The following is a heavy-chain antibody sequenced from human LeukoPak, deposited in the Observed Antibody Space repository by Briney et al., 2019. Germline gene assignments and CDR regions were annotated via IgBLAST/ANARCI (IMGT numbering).Heavy chain of an antibody. V-gene: IGHV1-69*13. Sequence: ASVKVSCKASGGTFSRYAISWVRQAPGQGLEWMGGIIPIFGTANYAQKFQGRVTITADESTSTAYMELSSLRSEDTAVYYCARASRYCSSTSCYVGAFDIWGQGTMVTVSS. CDR1: GGTFSRYA. J-gene: IGHJ3*02. D-gene: IGHD2-2*01. CDR2: IIPIFGTA. CDR3: ARASRYCSSTSCYVGAFDI.